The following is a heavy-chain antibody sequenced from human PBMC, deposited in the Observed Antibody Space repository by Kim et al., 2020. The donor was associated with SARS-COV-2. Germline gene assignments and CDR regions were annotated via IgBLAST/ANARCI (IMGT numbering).Heavy chain of an antibody. CDR3: ARLIARGAFDV. D-gene: IGHD6-13*01. CDR2: INYRGSP. J-gene: IGHJ3*01. V-gene: IGHV4-34*01. Sequence: SETLSLTCGVFGGSFSDYQWKWSYIRQSPGKGLEWIGDINYRGSPEYNPSLKSRVVISLDASRKQFSLNLTSVTAADTAVYYCARLIARGAFDVWGQGALVTVSS. CDR1: GGSFSDYQ.